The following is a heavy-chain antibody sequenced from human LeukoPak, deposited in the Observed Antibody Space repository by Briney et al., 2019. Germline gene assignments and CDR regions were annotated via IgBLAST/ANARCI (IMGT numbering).Heavy chain of an antibody. CDR2: IYYSGST. J-gene: IGHJ4*02. D-gene: IGHD4-17*01. CDR1: GGSISSSSYY. V-gene: IGHV4-39*07. CDR3: ARESPTGDYEDY. Sequence: PSETLSLTCTVSGGSISSSSYYWGWIRRPPGKGLEWIGSIYYSGSTYYNPSLKSRVTISVDTSKNQFSLKLSSVTAADTAVYYCARESPTGDYEDYWGQGTLVTVSS.